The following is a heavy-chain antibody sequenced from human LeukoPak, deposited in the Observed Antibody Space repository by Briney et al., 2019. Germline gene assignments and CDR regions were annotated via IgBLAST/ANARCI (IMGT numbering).Heavy chain of an antibody. Sequence: GGSLRLSCAASGFTFSSYEMNWVRQAPGKGLEWVSYISSSGSTIYYADSVKGRFTISRDNAKNSLYLQMNSLRAGDTAVYYCARASQGYGMDVWGQGTTVTVSS. CDR3: ARASQGYGMDV. CDR2: ISSSGSTI. J-gene: IGHJ6*02. CDR1: GFTFSSYE. V-gene: IGHV3-48*03.